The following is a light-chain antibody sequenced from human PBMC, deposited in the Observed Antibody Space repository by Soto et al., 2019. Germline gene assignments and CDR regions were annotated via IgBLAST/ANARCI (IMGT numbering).Light chain of an antibody. Sequence: QSALTQPASVSGSPGQSITISCTGTSSDVGGYNFVSWYQQHPGKAPRLMIFDVNNRPSGVSTRFSGSKSGNTASLTISGLQADDEADYYCCSYSGSNTIVVFGGGTKVTVL. CDR1: SSDVGGYNF. CDR2: DVN. V-gene: IGLV2-14*03. CDR3: CSYSGSNTIVV. J-gene: IGLJ2*01.